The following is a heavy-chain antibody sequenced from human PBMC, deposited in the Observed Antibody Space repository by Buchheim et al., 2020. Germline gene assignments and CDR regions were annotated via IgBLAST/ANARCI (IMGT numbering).Heavy chain of an antibody. V-gene: IGHV3-21*01. Sequence: EVQLVESGGGLVKPGGSPRLSCAASGFTFSSYSMNWVRQAPGKGLEWVSSISSSSSYIYYADSVKGRFTISRDNAKNSLYLQMNSLRAEDTAVYYCARDGLRDYYYYGMDVWGQRTT. J-gene: IGHJ6*02. CDR2: ISSSSSYI. CDR1: GFTFSSYS. D-gene: IGHD2-15*01. CDR3: ARDGLRDYYYYGMDV.